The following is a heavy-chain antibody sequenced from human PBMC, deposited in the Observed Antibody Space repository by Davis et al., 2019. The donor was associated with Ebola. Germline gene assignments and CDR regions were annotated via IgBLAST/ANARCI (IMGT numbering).Heavy chain of an antibody. D-gene: IGHD3-16*01. CDR2: INYSGRT. J-gene: IGHJ4*02. Sequence: MPSETLSLTCTVSGGSISSHYWSWVRQPPGKGLEWIADINYSGRTNYNPSLASRVTISIATSRNQFSLNLRSVTAADTAVYYCASVGGDGSSHLEGLDSWGQGTLVTVPS. V-gene: IGHV4-59*11. CDR1: GGSISSHY. CDR3: ASVGGDGSSHLEGLDS.